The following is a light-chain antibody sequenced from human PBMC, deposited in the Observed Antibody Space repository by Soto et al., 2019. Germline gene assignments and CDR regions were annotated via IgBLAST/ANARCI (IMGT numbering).Light chain of an antibody. V-gene: IGKV1-5*03. Sequence: DIQMTQSPSTLSASIGDRVTITCRASQSISSWLAWYQQKPGQAPKLLIYMASNLQSGVPSRFSGSGSGTEFTLTISSLQPDDFAPYYCQHYNDYSRIFGQGTKVEIK. CDR2: MAS. CDR1: QSISSW. CDR3: QHYNDYSRI. J-gene: IGKJ1*01.